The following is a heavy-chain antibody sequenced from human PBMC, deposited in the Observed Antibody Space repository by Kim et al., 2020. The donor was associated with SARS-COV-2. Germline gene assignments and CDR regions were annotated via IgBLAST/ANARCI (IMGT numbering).Heavy chain of an antibody. CDR1: GFTFSSYN. CDR2: ISPSGSNV. V-gene: IGHV3-48*02. Sequence: GGSLRLSCAASGFTFSSYNMNWVRQAPGMGLYWVSYISPSGSNVYYADSVKGRFTISRDNAKNSLYLQMNSLTDEDTAVYYCARYGDYAFDYWGQGILVTVSS. D-gene: IGHD4-17*01. J-gene: IGHJ4*02. CDR3: ARYGDYAFDY.